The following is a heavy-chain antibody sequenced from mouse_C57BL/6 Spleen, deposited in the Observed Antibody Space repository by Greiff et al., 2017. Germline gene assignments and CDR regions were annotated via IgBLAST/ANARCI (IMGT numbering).Heavy chain of an antibody. Sequence: QVQLQQSGPGLVQPSQSLSITCTVSGFSLTSYGVHWVRQSPGKGLEWLGVIWRGGSTDYNAAFMSRLSITKDNSKSQVFFKMNSLQADDTAIYYCAKNSKDLPYYFDYWGQGTTLTVSS. CDR1: GFSLTSYG. V-gene: IGHV2-5*01. CDR3: AKNSKDLPYYFDY. J-gene: IGHJ2*01. CDR2: IWRGGST.